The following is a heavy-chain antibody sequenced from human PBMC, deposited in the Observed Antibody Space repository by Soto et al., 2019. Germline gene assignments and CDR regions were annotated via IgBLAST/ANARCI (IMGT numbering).Heavy chain of an antibody. CDR2: INPNSGGT. J-gene: IGHJ4*02. CDR1: GYTFTDYF. Sequence: QVQLVQSGAEVRKPGASVKVSCNASGYTFTDYFLHWVRQAPGQGLEWMGWINPNSGGTTYAQKFQGRVTMTRDTSITRAYMEVTRLQSDYTAVYCCARVGLLVRGIRVNYFVSWGQGTQVTASS. D-gene: IGHD3-10*01. CDR3: ARVGLLVRGIRVNYFVS. V-gene: IGHV1-2*02.